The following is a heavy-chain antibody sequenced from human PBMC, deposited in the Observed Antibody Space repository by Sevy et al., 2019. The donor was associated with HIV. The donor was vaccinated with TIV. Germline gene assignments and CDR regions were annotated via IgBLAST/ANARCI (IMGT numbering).Heavy chain of an antibody. V-gene: IGHV4-34*01. J-gene: IGHJ6*02. CDR1: GGSFSGYY. CDR2: INYTGNT. Sequence: SETLSLTYGVYGGSFSGYYWNWIRQSPGKGLEWIGEINYTGNTNYNPSLKSRVFISIDTSRNEIFLELNSLTAADTAVYYCARVLGILDYSYGLDVWGQGTTVTVSS. CDR3: ARVLGILDYSYGLDV. D-gene: IGHD3-16*01.